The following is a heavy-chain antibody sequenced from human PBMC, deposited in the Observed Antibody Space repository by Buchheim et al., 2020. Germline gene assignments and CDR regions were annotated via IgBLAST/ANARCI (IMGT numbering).Heavy chain of an antibody. Sequence: EVQLLESGGGLVQPGGSLRLSCAASGFTFSSYAMSWVRQAPGKGLVWFSAISGSGGSTYYADSVKGRFTISRANSKPRLYLQMNSLRAEDTAVYYCAKARSSSLEDWYFDLWGRGTL. CDR3: AKARSSSLEDWYFDL. CDR2: ISGSGGST. J-gene: IGHJ2*01. D-gene: IGHD2-2*01. CDR1: GFTFSSYA. V-gene: IGHV3-23*01.